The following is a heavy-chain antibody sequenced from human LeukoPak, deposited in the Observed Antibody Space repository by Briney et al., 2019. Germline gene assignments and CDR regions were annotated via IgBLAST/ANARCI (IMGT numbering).Heavy chain of an antibody. J-gene: IGHJ3*02. D-gene: IGHD3-10*01. CDR2: VSKVGNTK. CDR1: GFTFSTYA. V-gene: IGHV3-30*04. Sequence: GGSLRLSCVASGFTFSTYAIHWVRQAPGKGLEWVAVVSKVGNTKYYADSVKGRFTISRDNSKNTLYLQMNSLRAEDTSVYYCARGIQPPKYYGSGSDAFDIWGQGTMVTVSS. CDR3: ARGIQPPKYYGSGSDAFDI.